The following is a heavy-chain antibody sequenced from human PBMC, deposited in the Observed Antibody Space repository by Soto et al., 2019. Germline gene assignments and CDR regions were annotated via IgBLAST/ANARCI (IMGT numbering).Heavy chain of an antibody. Sequence: SETLSLTCTVSGGSISSGGYYWSWIRQHPGKGLEWIGYIYYSGSTYYNPSLKSRVTISVDTSKNQFSLKLSSVTAADTAVYYCARYSSSWFFDYWGQGTLVTVS. CDR2: IYYSGST. CDR3: ARYSSSWFFDY. CDR1: GGSISSGGYY. V-gene: IGHV4-31*03. D-gene: IGHD6-13*01. J-gene: IGHJ4*02.